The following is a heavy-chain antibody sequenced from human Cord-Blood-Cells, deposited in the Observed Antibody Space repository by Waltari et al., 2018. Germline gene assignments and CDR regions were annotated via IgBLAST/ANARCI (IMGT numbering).Heavy chain of an antibody. Sequence: EVQLLESGGGLVQPGGSLRLSCAASGFTFSSYAMRWVRQAPGKGLEWVSAISGSGGRTYYADSVKGRFTISRDNSKNTLYLQMNSLRAEDTAVYYCAKDRGTMVQGVIIDWYFDLWGRGTLVTVSS. CDR3: AKDRGTMVQGVIIDWYFDL. V-gene: IGHV3-23*01. CDR1: GFTFSSYA. D-gene: IGHD3-10*01. J-gene: IGHJ2*01. CDR2: ISGSGGRT.